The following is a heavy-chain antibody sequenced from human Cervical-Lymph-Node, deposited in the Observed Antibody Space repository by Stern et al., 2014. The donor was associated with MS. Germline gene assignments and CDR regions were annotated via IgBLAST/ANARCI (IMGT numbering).Heavy chain of an antibody. CDR3: ARDDELYGLDY. CDR2: ISSSSNYI. D-gene: IGHD2/OR15-2a*01. Sequence: EVQLVESGGGLVKPGGSLRLSCAASGLMFRTYNMNWVRQAPGKGLEWVSAISSSSNYIYYADSVRGRFTISRDNAKNSLYLQMNSLRAEDTAVYYCARDDELYGLDYWGQGTLVTVSS. V-gene: IGHV3-21*01. CDR1: GLMFRTYN. J-gene: IGHJ4*02.